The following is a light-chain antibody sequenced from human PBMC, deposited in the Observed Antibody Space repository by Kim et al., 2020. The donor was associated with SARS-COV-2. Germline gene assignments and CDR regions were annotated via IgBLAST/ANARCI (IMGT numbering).Light chain of an antibody. CDR1: SSDVGGHNY. V-gene: IGLV2-14*03. J-gene: IGLJ3*02. CDR2: DVS. CDR3: SSYTSSSTWV. Sequence: GQSITVSGTGTSSDVGGHNYGCWYQQHPGKAPKLMIYDVSTRPSGVSNRFAGSKSGNTASLTISGLQAEDEADYYCSSYTSSSTWVFGGGTQLTVL.